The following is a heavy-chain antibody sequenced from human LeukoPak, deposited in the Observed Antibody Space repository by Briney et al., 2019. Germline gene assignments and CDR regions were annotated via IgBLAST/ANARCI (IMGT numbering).Heavy chain of an antibody. Sequence: SETLSLTCTVSGGSISSSSYYWGWIRQPPGKGLEWIGSIYYSGYTYYNPSLESRDTISVDTSKNQFSLKLSSVTAADTAVYYCTGGGSSWYVFDYWGRGTLVTVSS. CDR2: IYYSGYT. V-gene: IGHV4-39*01. CDR3: TGGGSSWYVFDY. J-gene: IGHJ4*02. D-gene: IGHD6-13*01. CDR1: GGSISSSSYY.